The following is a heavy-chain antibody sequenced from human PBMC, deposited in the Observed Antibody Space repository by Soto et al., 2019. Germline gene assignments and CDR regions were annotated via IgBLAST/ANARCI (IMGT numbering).Heavy chain of an antibody. Sequence: QITLKASGPTLVKPTQTLTLTCAFSGFSLSTSGVGVGWFRQPPGKALEWLAVIFWNDDKGYSPSVKSRLTITKDTTRNQVVLTMTNMDPVDTGTYYCARRGEQASQPFDSWGQGSLVTGS. CDR1: GFSLSTSGVG. CDR3: ARRGEQASQPFDS. V-gene: IGHV2-5*01. J-gene: IGHJ4*02. D-gene: IGHD2-21*01. CDR2: IFWNDDK.